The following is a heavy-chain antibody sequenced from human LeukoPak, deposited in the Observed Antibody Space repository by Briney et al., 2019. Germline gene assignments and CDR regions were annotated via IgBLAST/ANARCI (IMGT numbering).Heavy chain of an antibody. V-gene: IGHV3-21*04. D-gene: IGHD3-9*01. CDR1: GFTFSSYS. CDR2: ISGSSSYI. J-gene: IGHJ4*02. CDR3: AKFLRYFDWLSPPPYFDY. Sequence: GGSLRLSCAASGFTFSSYSMDWVRQAPGKGLEWVSSISGSSSYIYYADSVKGRFTISRDNAKNSLYLQMNSLRAEDTAVYYCAKFLRYFDWLSPPPYFDYWGQGTLVTVSS.